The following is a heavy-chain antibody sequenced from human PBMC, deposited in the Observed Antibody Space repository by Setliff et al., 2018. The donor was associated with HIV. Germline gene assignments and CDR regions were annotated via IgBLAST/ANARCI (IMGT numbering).Heavy chain of an antibody. D-gene: IGHD6-19*01. Sequence: SETXXXXCAVYGVSFSGXXXXWIRQPPGKDLEWIGEINHSGSTNYNPSLKSRVTISVDTSKTQFSLKLSSVIAADTAVYYCTTSTVAGLFDYWDQGAPVTVSS. J-gene: IGHJ4*02. CDR1: GVSFSGXX. V-gene: IGHV4-34*01. CDR3: TTSTVAGLFDY. CDR2: INHSGST.